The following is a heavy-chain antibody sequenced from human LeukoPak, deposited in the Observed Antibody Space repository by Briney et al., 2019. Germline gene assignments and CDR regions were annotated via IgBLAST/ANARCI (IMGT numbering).Heavy chain of an antibody. J-gene: IGHJ4*02. D-gene: IGHD2-2*02. CDR1: GGSFSGYY. CDR3: ARGGVVPAAIPIDY. Sequence: PSETLSLTCAVYGGSFSGYYWSWIRQPPGKGLEWIGEINHSGSTNYNPSLKSRVTISLDTSKNQFSLKLSSVTAADTAVYYCARGGVVPAAIPIDYWGQGTLVTVSS. CDR2: INHSGST. V-gene: IGHV4-34*01.